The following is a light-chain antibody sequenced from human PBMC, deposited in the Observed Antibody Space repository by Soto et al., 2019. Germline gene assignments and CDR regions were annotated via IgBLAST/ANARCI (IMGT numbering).Light chain of an antibody. CDR1: QGISSA. CDR2: DAS. J-gene: IGKJ5*01. CDR3: QQFNSYPQT. V-gene: IGKV1-13*02. Sequence: AIPLTQSPSSLSASVGDRVTITCRASQGISSALAWYQQKPGKAPKLLIYDASSLESGVPSRFSGSGSGTDFTLTISSLQPEDFATYYCQQFNSYPQTFGQGTRLEIK.